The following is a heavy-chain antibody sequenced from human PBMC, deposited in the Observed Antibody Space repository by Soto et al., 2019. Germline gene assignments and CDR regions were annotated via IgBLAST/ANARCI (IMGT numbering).Heavy chain of an antibody. CDR1: GFSFSSFA. J-gene: IGHJ5*02. D-gene: IGHD2-21*01. V-gene: IGHV3-23*01. Sequence: EVQLLESGGTLVQPGESLRLSSEVSGFSFSSFAMNWVRQAPGEGLEWVSGIRGTATSYADSVKGRLTNSRDNSKNTVYLQMNTLRGEDTAVYYCAKCAVLGATSGGWCNWFDPWGQGTLVIVSS. CDR3: AKCAVLGATSGGWCNWFDP. CDR2: IRGTAT.